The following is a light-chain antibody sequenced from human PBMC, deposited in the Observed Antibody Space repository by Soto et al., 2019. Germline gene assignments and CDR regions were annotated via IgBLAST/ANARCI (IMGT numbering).Light chain of an antibody. J-gene: IGKJ5*01. CDR3: QQYNNWPPT. V-gene: IGKV3D-15*01. Sequence: EIVMTQSPATLSVSPGERATLSCRASQSVSSNLAWYQQKPGQAPRLLIYGASTRATGIPARFSGSGSGTAFNLTISSLQSEDLVFYYCQQYNNWPPTFGQGTRLEIK. CDR1: QSVSSN. CDR2: GAS.